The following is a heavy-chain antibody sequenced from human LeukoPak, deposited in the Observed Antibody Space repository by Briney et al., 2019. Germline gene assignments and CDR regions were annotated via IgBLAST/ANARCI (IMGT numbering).Heavy chain of an antibody. D-gene: IGHD7-27*01. CDR3: AKVQLGIGVDY. CDR1: GFIFRSYA. V-gene: IGHV3-23*01. Sequence: GGSLRLSCAASGFIFRSYAVGWVRQAPGKGLEWVSGISDGGSRTYYADSVKGRFTISRDDSKNTLYLQMNSLRAEDTAVYYCAKVQLGIGVDYWGQGTLVTVSS. J-gene: IGHJ4*02. CDR2: ISDGGSRT.